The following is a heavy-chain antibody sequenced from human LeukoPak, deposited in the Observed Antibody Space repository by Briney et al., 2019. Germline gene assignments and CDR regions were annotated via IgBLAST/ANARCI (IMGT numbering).Heavy chain of an antibody. CDR1: GGSISYYY. CDR3: ARTRNDGYFDY. CDR2: IYYSGST. D-gene: IGHD1-1*01. J-gene: IGHJ4*02. V-gene: IGHV4-59*01. Sequence: PSETLSLTCTVSGGSISYYYWSWIRQPPGKGLEWIAYIYYSGSTNYNPSLKSRVTMSVDTSKNQFSLKLSSVTAADTAVYYCARTRNDGYFDYWGQGALLTVSS.